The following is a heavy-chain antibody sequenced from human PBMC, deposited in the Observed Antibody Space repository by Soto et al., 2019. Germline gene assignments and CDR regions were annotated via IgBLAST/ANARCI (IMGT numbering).Heavy chain of an antibody. CDR3: AREETAWPLAYGLDV. V-gene: IGHV3-21*01. Sequence: GWVLRLSCVASGFTFSTYSLNWVRQAPVKGLEWVSTIGTRSYIYYAESVKGRFTISRDNAKNSLSLQMNSLRVEDTAVYYCAREETAWPLAYGLDVWGQGTAVTVSS. D-gene: IGHD2-21*02. J-gene: IGHJ6*02. CDR2: IGTRSYI. CDR1: GFTFSTYS.